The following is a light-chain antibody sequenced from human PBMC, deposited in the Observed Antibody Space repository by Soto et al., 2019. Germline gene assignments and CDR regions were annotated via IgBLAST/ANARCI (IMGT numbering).Light chain of an antibody. CDR2: GAS. V-gene: IGKV3-11*01. CDR3: QQRSNWPPWT. Sequence: ETLMTQSPATLSVSPGERATLSCRASQSVNNNLAWYQQKPGQAPRLLISGASNRATGIPDRFSGSGSGTNFTLTISSLEPEDFAVYYCQQRSNWPPWTFGQGTKVDIK. J-gene: IGKJ1*01. CDR1: QSVNNN.